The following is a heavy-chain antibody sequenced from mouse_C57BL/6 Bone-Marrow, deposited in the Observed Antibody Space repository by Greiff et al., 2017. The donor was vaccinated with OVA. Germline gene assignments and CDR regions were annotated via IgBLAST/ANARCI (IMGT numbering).Heavy chain of an antibody. J-gene: IGHJ2*01. V-gene: IGHV5-16*01. CDR3: ARDRSFHFDY. CDR1: GFTFSDYY. CDR2: INYDGSST. Sequence: EVKLVESEGGLVQPGRSMKLSCTASGFTFSDYYMAWVRQVPEKGLEWVANINYDGSSTYYLDSLKSRFIISRDNAKNILYLQMSSLKSEDTATYYCARDRSFHFDYWGQGTTRTVSS.